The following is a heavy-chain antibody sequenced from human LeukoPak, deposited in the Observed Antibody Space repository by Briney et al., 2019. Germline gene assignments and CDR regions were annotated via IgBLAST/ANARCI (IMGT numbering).Heavy chain of an antibody. V-gene: IGHV3-23*01. D-gene: IGHD3-10*01. CDR1: GFIFSNYA. CDR2: LGGLSESV. Sequence: GGSLRLSCAASGFIFSNYAMTWVRQAPGKGLEWVSILGGLSESVYYPDSVKGRFTVSRDNSKDTLYLEINSLRGEDAATYYCARRWLGDPYGMDVWGQGTTVTVSS. CDR3: ARRWLGDPYGMDV. J-gene: IGHJ6*02.